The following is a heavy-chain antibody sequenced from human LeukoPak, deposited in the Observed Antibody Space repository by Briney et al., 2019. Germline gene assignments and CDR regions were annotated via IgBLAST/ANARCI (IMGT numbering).Heavy chain of an antibody. Sequence: PSQTLSLTSTVSGGSISSGDYYWSWIRQPPGKGLEWIGYIYYSGSTYYNPSLKSRVTISVDTSKNQFSLKLSSVTAADTAVYYCAADGMVRFGVWALDYWGQGTLVTVSS. CDR2: IYYSGST. J-gene: IGHJ4*02. V-gene: IGHV4-30-4*08. CDR1: GGSISSGDYY. CDR3: AADGMVRFGVWALDY. D-gene: IGHD3-10*01.